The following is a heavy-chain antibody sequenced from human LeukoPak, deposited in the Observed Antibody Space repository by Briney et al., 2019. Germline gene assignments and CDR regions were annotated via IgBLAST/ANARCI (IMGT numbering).Heavy chain of an antibody. D-gene: IGHD3-22*01. CDR3: ARTYYYDSSWFDP. CDR2: INHSGST. V-gene: IGHV4-34*01. Sequence: SETLSLTCAVYGGSFSGYYWSWIRQPPGKGLEWIGEINHSGSTNYNPSLKSRVTISVDTSKNQFSLKLSSVTAADTAVYYCARTYYYDSSWFDPWGQGTLVTVSS. J-gene: IGHJ5*02. CDR1: GGSFSGYY.